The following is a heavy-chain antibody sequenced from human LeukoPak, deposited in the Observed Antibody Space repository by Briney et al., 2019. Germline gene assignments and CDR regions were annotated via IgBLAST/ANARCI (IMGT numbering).Heavy chain of an antibody. J-gene: IGHJ4*02. CDR2: IIPIFGTA. Sequence: ASVKVSCKASGGTFSSYAISWVRQAPGQGLEWMGGIIPIFGTANYAQKFQGRVTITADESTSTAYMELSSLRSEDTAVYYCARGRPLYYYDSSGYYSYWGQGTLVTVSS. D-gene: IGHD3-22*01. CDR1: GGTFSSYA. CDR3: ARGRPLYYYDSSGYYSY. V-gene: IGHV1-69*13.